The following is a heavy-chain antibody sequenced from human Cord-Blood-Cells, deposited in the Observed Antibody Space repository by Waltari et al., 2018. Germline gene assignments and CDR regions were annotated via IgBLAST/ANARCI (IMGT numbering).Heavy chain of an antibody. J-gene: IGHJ4*02. D-gene: IGHD3-3*01. CDR3: ASNQYYDFWSGYSLDY. CDR1: GGTFSSYA. CDR2: IIPIFGTA. V-gene: IGHV1-69*01. Sequence: QVQLVQSGAEVKQPGSSVKGSCKASGGTFSSYAIRWVRQAPGQGLEWMGGIIPIFGTANYAQKFQGRVTITADESTSTAYMELSSLRSEDTAVYYCASNQYYDFWSGYSLDYWGQGTLVTVSS.